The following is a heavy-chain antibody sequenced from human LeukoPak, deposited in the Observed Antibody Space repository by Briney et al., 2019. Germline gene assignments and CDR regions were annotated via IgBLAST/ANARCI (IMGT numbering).Heavy chain of an antibody. D-gene: IGHD4-17*01. CDR3: ARARYYGDYYYYYYMDV. CDR1: GYTFTSYA. Sequence: ASVKVSCKASGYTFTSYAMNWVRQAPGQGLEWMGWINPNSGGTNYAQKFQGRVTMTRDTSISTAYMELSRLRSDDTAVYYCARARYYGDYYYYYYMDVWGKGTTVTVSS. J-gene: IGHJ6*03. CDR2: INPNSGGT. V-gene: IGHV1-2*02.